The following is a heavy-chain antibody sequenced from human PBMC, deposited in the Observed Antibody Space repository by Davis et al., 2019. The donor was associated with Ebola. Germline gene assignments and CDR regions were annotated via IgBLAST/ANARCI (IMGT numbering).Heavy chain of an antibody. CDR1: GDSVSTAG. Sequence: PSETLSLTCAISGDSVSTAGWNWIRQSPSRGLEWLGRTYYTSKWFNDYAVSVKSRITINPDTSKNQLSLQLNSVTPEDTAVYYCARGWLRAGLDVWGEGTTVTV. V-gene: IGHV6-1*01. CDR2: TYYTSKWFN. CDR3: ARGWLRAGLDV. J-gene: IGHJ6*02. D-gene: IGHD5-18*01.